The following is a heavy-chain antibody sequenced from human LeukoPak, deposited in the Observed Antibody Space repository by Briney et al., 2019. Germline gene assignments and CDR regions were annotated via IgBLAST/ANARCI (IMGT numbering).Heavy chain of an antibody. CDR1: GFTFSSYA. V-gene: IGHV3-23*01. CDR3: AKGNCSSTSCSRVFGY. Sequence: GGSLRLSCAASGFTFSSYAMSWVRQAPGKGLEWVSAISGSGGSTYYADSVKGRFTISRDKSKNTLYLQMNSLRAEDTAVYYCAKGNCSSTSCSRVFGYWGQGTLVTVSS. J-gene: IGHJ4*02. CDR2: ISGSGGST. D-gene: IGHD2-2*01.